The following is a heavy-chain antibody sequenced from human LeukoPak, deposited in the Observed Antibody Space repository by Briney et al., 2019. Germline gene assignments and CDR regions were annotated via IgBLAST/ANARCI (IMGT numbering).Heavy chain of an antibody. D-gene: IGHD4/OR15-4a*01. Sequence: LETLPLTCTVSGGSISGSDYYWGWVRQAPGKGLEWIGSINHGGSTYHNLSLKSRVTISVDTSKNQFSLRLSSVTAADTAVYYCARLPLTYYFDQWGQGTLVTVSS. J-gene: IGHJ4*02. V-gene: IGHV4-39*01. CDR1: GGSISGSDYY. CDR2: INHGGST. CDR3: ARLPLTYYFDQ.